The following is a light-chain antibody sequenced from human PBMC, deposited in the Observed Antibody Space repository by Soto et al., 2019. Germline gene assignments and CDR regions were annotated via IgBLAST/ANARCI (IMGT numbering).Light chain of an antibody. J-gene: IGKJ1*01. CDR1: QSISKF. CDR2: VAS. V-gene: IGKV1-39*01. CDR3: QQIYSTPPT. Sequence: DIQMNQSPSSLSASVGDRVTITCRASQSISKFLNWYQQKPGKAPKLLSYVASSLQSGVPSRFRGGGSGTDFTLTISSLLPEDSATYFCQQIYSTPPTFGQGTMVDIK.